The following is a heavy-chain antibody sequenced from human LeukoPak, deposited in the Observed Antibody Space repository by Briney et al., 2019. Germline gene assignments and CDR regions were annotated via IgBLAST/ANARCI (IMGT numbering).Heavy chain of an antibody. J-gene: IGHJ4*02. Sequence: GGSLRLSCEASGFTVSSNYMSWVRQAPGKGLEWVSLIYSGGNTYYADSVKGRFTISRDNSKNTLYLQMNSLRAEDTAIYYCARDPDRSGFDFWGQGTLLTVSS. CDR2: IYSGGNT. D-gene: IGHD1-14*01. CDR3: ARDPDRSGFDF. CDR1: GFTVSSNY. V-gene: IGHV3-53*01.